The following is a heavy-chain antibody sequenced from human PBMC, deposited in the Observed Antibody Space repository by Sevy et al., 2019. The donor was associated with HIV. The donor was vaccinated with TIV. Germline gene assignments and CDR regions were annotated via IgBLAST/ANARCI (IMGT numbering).Heavy chain of an antibody. J-gene: IGHJ6*02. CDR1: GFTFSNAW. V-gene: IGHV3-15*01. CDR2: IKSKTDGGTT. CDR3: TTGSSSSSSHYYYGMDV. Sequence: GGSLRLSCAASGFTFSNAWMSWVRQAPGKGLEWVGRIKSKTDGGTTDYAAPVKGRLTISRDDSKYTLYLQMNSLKTEDTAVYYCTTGSSSSSSHYYYGMDVWGQGTTVTVSS. D-gene: IGHD6-13*01.